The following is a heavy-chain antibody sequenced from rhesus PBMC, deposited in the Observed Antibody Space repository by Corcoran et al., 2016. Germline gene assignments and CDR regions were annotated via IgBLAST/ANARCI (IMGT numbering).Heavy chain of an antibody. CDR3: ARVRYSGSYYYHSYGLDS. Sequence: QVQLQESGPGLVKPSETLSLTCAVSGGSFSSYWWSWIRQPPGKGQEWIGENKGSSGSTNTHPPLKRRVTNSRDASKSQFSLKLSSVTAADTAVYYCARVRYSGSYYYHSYGLDSWGQGVVVTVSS. D-gene: IGHD3-16*01. CDR1: GGSFSSYW. CDR2: NKGSSGST. V-gene: IGHV4-80*01. J-gene: IGHJ6*01.